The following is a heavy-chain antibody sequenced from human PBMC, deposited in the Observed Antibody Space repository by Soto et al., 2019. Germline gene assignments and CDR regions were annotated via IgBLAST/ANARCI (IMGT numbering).Heavy chain of an antibody. J-gene: IGHJ4*02. V-gene: IGHV3-30*18. CDR3: AKDHLPSTVTTPGY. Sequence: QVQLVESGGGVVQPGRSLRLSCAASGFTFSGFGMHWVRQAPGKGLEWVAVISYDGNNKYYADSVKGRFTISRDNSKNTLYLQMNTLIAEDTAVYYCAKDHLPSTVTTPGYWGQGTLVTVSS. CDR1: GFTFSGFG. CDR2: ISYDGNNK. D-gene: IGHD4-17*01.